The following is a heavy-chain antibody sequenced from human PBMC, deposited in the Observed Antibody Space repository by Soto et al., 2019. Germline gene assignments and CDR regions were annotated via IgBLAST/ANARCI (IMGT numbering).Heavy chain of an antibody. D-gene: IGHD3-3*01. J-gene: IGHJ4*02. V-gene: IGHV2-5*02. Sequence: QITLNESGPTQVKPRQTLTLTCTFSGFSLTTSGVGVGWIRQSPGKAPEWLALIYWDDDKRYSPSLKSSLSSTKDTSKNHLVRTMADLDPADTATYYCAHRVLRTVFGLVTTTAIYFDIWGQGTPVAVSS. CDR1: GFSLTTSGVG. CDR3: AHRVLRTVFGLVTTTAIYFDI. CDR2: IYWDDDK.